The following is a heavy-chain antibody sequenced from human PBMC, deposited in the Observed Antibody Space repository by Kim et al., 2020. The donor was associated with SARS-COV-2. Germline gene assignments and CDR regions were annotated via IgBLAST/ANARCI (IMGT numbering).Heavy chain of an antibody. V-gene: IGHV4-59*01. J-gene: IGHJ6*02. D-gene: IGHD5-18*01. CDR3: ARDGYSSYGMDV. Sequence: RPPLRSRGTIAVDTSKNQFSLKRGSVTAADTAVYYCARDGYSSYGMDVWGQGTTVTVSS.